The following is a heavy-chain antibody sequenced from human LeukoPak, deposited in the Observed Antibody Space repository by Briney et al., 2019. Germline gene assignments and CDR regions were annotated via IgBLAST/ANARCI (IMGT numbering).Heavy chain of an antibody. CDR1: SGSFSGYY. V-gene: IGHV4-39*01. D-gene: IGHD3-22*01. CDR3: ARHSHYYESRDSLAY. CDR2: IYYSGST. J-gene: IGHJ4*01. Sequence: SETLSLTCAVYSGSFSGYYWGWIRRPPGRGLEWIGSIYYSGSTYYNPSLKSRVTMSVDTSKNQFSLKLSSVTAADTAVYYCARHSHYYESRDSLAYWGQGTLVTVSS.